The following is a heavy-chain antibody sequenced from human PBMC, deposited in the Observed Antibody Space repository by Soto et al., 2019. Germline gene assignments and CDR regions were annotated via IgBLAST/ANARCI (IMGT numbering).Heavy chain of an antibody. V-gene: IGHV3-23*01. Sequence: EVQLLESGGGLVQPGGSLRLSCAASGFTFSSYAMCWVGQAPGKRLEWVSAISGSGGSTYYADSVKGRFTISRDNSKNTLYLQMNSLRAEDTAVYYCAKDGEYYDILTGYYKGWYFDYWGQGTLVTVSS. J-gene: IGHJ4*02. CDR2: ISGSGGST. D-gene: IGHD3-9*01. CDR3: AKDGEYYDILTGYYKGWYFDY. CDR1: GFTFSSYA.